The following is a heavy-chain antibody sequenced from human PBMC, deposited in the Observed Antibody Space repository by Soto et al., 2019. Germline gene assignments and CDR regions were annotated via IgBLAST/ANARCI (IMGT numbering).Heavy chain of an antibody. D-gene: IGHD4-17*01. CDR2: IYYTGST. J-gene: IGHJ6*02. CDR3: ARIHFGDEPSYYYYGMDV. CDR1: GGSFSSGDYY. V-gene: IGHV4-30-4*01. Sequence: QVQLQESGPGVVKPSQTLSLTCTVSGGSFSSGDYYWSWVRQPPGKGLEWIGYIYYTGSTFNNPSLQSRVSISIDTSKTHFSLKLSSVTAADTAVYYCARIHFGDEPSYYYYGMDVWDQGTTVTVSS.